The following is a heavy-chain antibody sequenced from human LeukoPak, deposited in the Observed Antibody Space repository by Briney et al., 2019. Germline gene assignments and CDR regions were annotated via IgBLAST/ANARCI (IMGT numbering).Heavy chain of an antibody. CDR2: IMPLFGTA. CDR1: GGTFNNSA. CDR3: ARDVHGDYGSGWFDP. J-gene: IGHJ5*02. Sequence: SVKVSCKTSGGTFNNSAISWVRQAPGQGLEWLGGIMPLFGTAGYAQKFQGRVTITKDESTRTVYLELTSLTSDDAAVYYCARDVHGDYGSGWFDPWGQGTLVSVSS. V-gene: IGHV1-69*05. D-gene: IGHD4-17*01.